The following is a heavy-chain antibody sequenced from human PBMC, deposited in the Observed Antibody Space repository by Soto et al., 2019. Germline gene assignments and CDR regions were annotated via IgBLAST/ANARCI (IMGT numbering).Heavy chain of an antibody. Sequence: PSETLSLTCTVSGGSISSGDYYWSWIRQPPGKGREWIGYIYYSRSTYYNPSLKSRVTISVDTSKNQFSLKLSSVTAADTAVYYCARGAVRYCSGGSCYTNWFDPWGQGTLVTVSS. CDR2: IYYSRST. J-gene: IGHJ5*02. V-gene: IGHV4-30-4*01. CDR1: GGSISSGDYY. D-gene: IGHD2-15*01. CDR3: ARGAVRYCSGGSCYTNWFDP.